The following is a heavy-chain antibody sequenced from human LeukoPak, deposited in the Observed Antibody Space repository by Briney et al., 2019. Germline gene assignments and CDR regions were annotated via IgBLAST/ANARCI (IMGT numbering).Heavy chain of an antibody. D-gene: IGHD3-10*01. CDR3: AKEALTMVRGVTPHY. Sequence: TGGSLRLSCAASGFTFDDYAMHWVRHAPGKGLEWVSGISWNSGNIGYADSVKGRFTISRDNSKNTLYLQMNSLRAEDTAVYYCAKEALTMVRGVTPHYWGQGTLVTVSS. V-gene: IGHV3-9*01. CDR1: GFTFDDYA. CDR2: ISWNSGNI. J-gene: IGHJ4*02.